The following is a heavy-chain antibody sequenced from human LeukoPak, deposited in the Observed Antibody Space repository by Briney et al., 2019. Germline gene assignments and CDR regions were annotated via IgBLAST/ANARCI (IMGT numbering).Heavy chain of an antibody. CDR3: ARAEVVAPFDY. CDR1: GYTFTGYY. V-gene: IGHV1-2*02. J-gene: IGHJ4*02. Sequence: GASVKVSCKASGYTFTGYYMHWVRQAPGQGLEWMGWINPNSGGSNYAQKFQGRVTMTRDTSISTAYMELSRLRSDNTAVYYCARAEVVAPFDYWGQGTLVTVSS. D-gene: IGHD2-15*01. CDR2: INPNSGGS.